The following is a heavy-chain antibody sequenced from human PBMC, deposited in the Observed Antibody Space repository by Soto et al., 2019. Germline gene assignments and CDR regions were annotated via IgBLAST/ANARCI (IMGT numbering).Heavy chain of an antibody. V-gene: IGHV3-21*01. Sequence: GGSLRLSCAASGFTFRSYSMNWVRQAPGKGLEWVSSISSSSSYIYYADSVKGRFTISRDNAKNSLYLQMNSLRAEDTAVYYCARGSISYLYGMDVWGQGTTVTV. CDR1: GFTFRSYS. CDR2: ISSSSSYI. CDR3: ARGSISYLYGMDV. D-gene: IGHD6-6*01. J-gene: IGHJ6*02.